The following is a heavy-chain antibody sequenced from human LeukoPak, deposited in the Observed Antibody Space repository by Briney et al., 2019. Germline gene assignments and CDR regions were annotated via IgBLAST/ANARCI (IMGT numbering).Heavy chain of an antibody. V-gene: IGHV3-66*01. CDR2: IYSGGST. J-gene: IGHJ4*02. D-gene: IGHD6-13*01. Sequence: PGGSLRLSCAASGFTVSSNYMSWVRQAPGKGLEWASVIYSGGSTYYADSVKGRFTISRDNSKNTLYLQMNSLRAEDTAVYYCARDSVAVAGTDYWGQGTLVTVSS. CDR1: GFTVSSNY. CDR3: ARDSVAVAGTDY.